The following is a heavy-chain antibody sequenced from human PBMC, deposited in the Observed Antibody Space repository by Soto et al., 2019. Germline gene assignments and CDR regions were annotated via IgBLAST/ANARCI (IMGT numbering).Heavy chain of an antibody. V-gene: IGHV1-46*03. CDR1: RYTFTSFD. J-gene: IGHJ4*02. Sequence: ASVKVSCKSSRYTFTSFDVHWVRQAPGQGLEWMGLINPSAGTTSYAQTFQGRVTMTRDTSTTAVYMELSSLRSEDTAVYYCALGRGRPYYFDYWGQGTLVTVSS. CDR2: INPSAGTT. D-gene: IGHD1-26*01. CDR3: ALGRGRPYYFDY.